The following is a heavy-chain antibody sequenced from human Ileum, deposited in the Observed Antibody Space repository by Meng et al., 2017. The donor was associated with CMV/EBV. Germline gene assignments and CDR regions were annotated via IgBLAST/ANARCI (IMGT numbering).Heavy chain of an antibody. D-gene: IGHD2-21*02. CDR2: ISASYDNT. CDR3: TRFMLLTSIQY. CDR1: VYSFTTNG. J-gene: IGHJ4*02. V-gene: IGHV1-18*01. Sequence: HVHAVRAVPALKSPRVSLMVSFKGSVYSFTTNGVSWGRHAPVQGLEWLRLISASYDNTKYAQSFQGIVTMTTDPTTGTAYMELRSQGSDDTSCYYCTRFMLLTSIQYWGQGTLVTVSS.